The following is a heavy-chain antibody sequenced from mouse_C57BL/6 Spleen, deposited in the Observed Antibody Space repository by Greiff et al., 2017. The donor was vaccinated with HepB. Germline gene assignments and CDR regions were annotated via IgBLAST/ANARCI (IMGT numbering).Heavy chain of an antibody. Sequence: EVKLQESGPELVKPGASVKISCKASGYSFTDYNMNWVKQSNGKSLEWIGVINPNYGTTSYNQKFKGKATLTVDQSSSTAYMQLNSLTSEDSAVYYCARAPLITTVVGDFDYWGQGTTLTVSS. CDR2: INPNYGTT. V-gene: IGHV1-39*01. D-gene: IGHD1-1*01. J-gene: IGHJ2*01. CDR3: ARAPLITTVVGDFDY. CDR1: GYSFTDYN.